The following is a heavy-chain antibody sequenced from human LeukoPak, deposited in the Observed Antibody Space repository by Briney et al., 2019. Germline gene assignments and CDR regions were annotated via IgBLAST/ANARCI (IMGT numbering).Heavy chain of an antibody. CDR3: ARDLKTLTGSGYSYGYGYYYYGMDV. CDR2: IYTSGST. J-gene: IGHJ6*02. Sequence: PSETLSLTCTVSGGSISSYYWSWIRQPAGKGLEWIGRIYTSGSTNYNPSLKSRVTMSVDTSKNQFSLKLSSVTAADTAVYYCARDLKTLTGSGYSYGYGYYYYGMDVRGQGTTVTVSS. CDR1: GGSISSYY. D-gene: IGHD5-18*01. V-gene: IGHV4-4*07.